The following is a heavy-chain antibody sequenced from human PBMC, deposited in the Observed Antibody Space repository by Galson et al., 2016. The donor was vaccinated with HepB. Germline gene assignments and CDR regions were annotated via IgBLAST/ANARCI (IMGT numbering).Heavy chain of an antibody. D-gene: IGHD2-2*01. J-gene: IGHJ1*01. V-gene: IGHV3-33*01. Sequence: SLRLSCAASGFTFGSYGMHWVRQAPGKGLEWVAVIWDDGSSKYYADSVKGRFTISRDNSKNTLYLQLDSLRAEDTAVYYCSRDPHRYALQLWGQGTLVTVSS. CDR1: GFTFGSYG. CDR2: IWDDGSSK. CDR3: SRDPHRYALQL.